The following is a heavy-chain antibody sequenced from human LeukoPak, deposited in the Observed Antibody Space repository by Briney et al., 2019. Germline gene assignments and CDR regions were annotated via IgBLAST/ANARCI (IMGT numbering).Heavy chain of an antibody. D-gene: IGHD1-26*01. J-gene: IGHJ4*02. CDR2: IYYSGST. CDR3: ARGRVGAPSFYFDY. V-gene: IGHV4-31*03. Sequence: PSETLSLACTVSGGSISSGGYYWSWIRQHPGKGLEWIGYIYYSGSTYYNPSLKSRVNISVDTSKNQFSLKLSSVTAADTAVYYCARGRVGAPSFYFDYWGQGTLVTVSS. CDR1: GGSISSGGYY.